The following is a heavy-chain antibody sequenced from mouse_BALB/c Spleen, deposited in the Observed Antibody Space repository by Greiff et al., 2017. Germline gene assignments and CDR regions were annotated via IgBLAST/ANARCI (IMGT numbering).Heavy chain of an antibody. J-gene: IGHJ3*01. V-gene: IGHV1-7*01. D-gene: IGHD3-2*01. CDR2: INPSTGYT. Sequence: VKLMESGAELAKPGASVKMSCKASGYTFTSYWMHWVKQRPGQGLEWIGYINPSTGYTEYNQKFKDKATLTADKSSSTAYMQLSSLTSEDSAVYYCARDSSGYSFAYWGQGTLVTVSA. CDR1: GYTFTSYW. CDR3: ARDSSGYSFAY.